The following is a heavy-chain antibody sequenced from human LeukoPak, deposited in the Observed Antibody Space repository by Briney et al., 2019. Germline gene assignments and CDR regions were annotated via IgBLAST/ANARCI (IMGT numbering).Heavy chain of an antibody. V-gene: IGHV1-2*02. J-gene: IGHJ3*02. CDR3: ARGAPAAGDDPFDI. CDR2: INPNSGGT. CDR1: GYTFTGYY. D-gene: IGHD6-25*01. Sequence: GASVKVSCKASGYTFTGYYMHWVRQAPGQGLEWMGWINPNSGGTNYAQKFQGRVTMTSDTSISTAYMELSRLRSDDTAVYFCARGAPAAGDDPFDIWGQGTMVTVSS.